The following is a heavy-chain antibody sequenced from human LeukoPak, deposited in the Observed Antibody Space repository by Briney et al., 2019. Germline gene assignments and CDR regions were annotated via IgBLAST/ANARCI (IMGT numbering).Heavy chain of an antibody. V-gene: IGHV4-34*01. D-gene: IGHD6-19*01. Sequence: SETLSLTCAIYRGSVSGYYWSWIRQSPGKGLEWSGEISHTGRSKNNPSLKGRVTLSVATSKDQFSVKLSSVPAADTAVYYCARGGSGWYGYWGQGTLVTVSS. CDR1: RGSVSGYY. CDR2: ISHTGRS. J-gene: IGHJ4*02. CDR3: ARGGSGWYGY.